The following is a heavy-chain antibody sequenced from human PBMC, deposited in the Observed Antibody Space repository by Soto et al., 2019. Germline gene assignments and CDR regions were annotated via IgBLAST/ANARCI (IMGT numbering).Heavy chain of an antibody. CDR2: MYHSGST. CDR3: ARDQGYCSSTSCYANYYGMDV. J-gene: IGHJ6*02. D-gene: IGHD2-2*01. Sequence: TLSLTCAVSGGSISSGGYSWSWIRQPPGKGLEWIGYMYHSGSTYYNPSLKSRVTISIDRSKNQFSLKLSSVTAADTAVYYCARDQGYCSSTSCYANYYGMDVWGQGTTVTVSS. CDR1: GGSISSGGYS. V-gene: IGHV4-30-2*01.